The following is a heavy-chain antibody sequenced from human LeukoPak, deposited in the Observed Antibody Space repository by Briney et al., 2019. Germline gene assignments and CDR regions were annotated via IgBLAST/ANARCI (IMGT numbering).Heavy chain of an antibody. CDR3: ARITGTAGDDY. CDR2: INPSGGST. D-gene: IGHD1-7*01. J-gene: IGHJ4*02. Sequence: ASVKVSCKASGYTLTSYYMHWVRQAPGQGLEWMGIINPSGGSTSYAQKFQGRVTMTRDTSTSTVYMELSSLRSEDTAVYYCARITGTAGDDYWGQGTLVTVSS. V-gene: IGHV1-46*01. CDR1: GYTLTSYY.